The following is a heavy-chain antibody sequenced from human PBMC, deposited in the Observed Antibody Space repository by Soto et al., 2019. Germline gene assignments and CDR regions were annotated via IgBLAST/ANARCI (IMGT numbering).Heavy chain of an antibody. V-gene: IGHV3-33*01. CDR1: GFSLRTYG. D-gene: IGHD6-19*01. Sequence: QVQLVESGGGVVQSGRSLTLSCAASGFSLRTYGMQWLRRAPGKGLEWVAFIWYDGTKKFYANSVKGRSTISKDNSNNILYLQMSGPRAEDTAVYYCARDVVTAVAGSVNWFDPWGQGTLVPVSS. CDR3: ARDVVTAVAGSVNWFDP. J-gene: IGHJ5*02. CDR2: IWYDGTKK.